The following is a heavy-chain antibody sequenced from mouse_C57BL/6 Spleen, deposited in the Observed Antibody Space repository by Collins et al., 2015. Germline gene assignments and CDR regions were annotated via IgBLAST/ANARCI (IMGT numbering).Heavy chain of an antibody. CDR3: ARKDSQRDFDY. V-gene: IGHV5-6*01. CDR1: GFTFSSYG. CDR2: ISSGGSYT. J-gene: IGHJ2*01. D-gene: IGHD2-12*01. Sequence: EVQLVESGGDLVKPGGSLKLSCAASGFTFSSYGMSWVRQTPDKRLEWVATISSGGSYTYYPDSVKGRFTISRDNAKNTLYLQMSSLKSEDTAMYYCARKDSQRDFDYWGQGTTLTVSS.